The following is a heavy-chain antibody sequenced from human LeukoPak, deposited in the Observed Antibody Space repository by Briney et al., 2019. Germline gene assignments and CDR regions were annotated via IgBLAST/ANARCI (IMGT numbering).Heavy chain of an antibody. CDR2: INPNSGGT. Sequence: ASVKVSCKASGYTFTGYYMHWVRQAPGQGLEWMGWINPNSGGTNYAQKFQGRVTMTRDTSISTAYMELGRLRSDDTAVYYCARVYDSSGYFDYWGQGTLVTVSS. CDR1: GYTFTGYY. D-gene: IGHD3-22*01. V-gene: IGHV1-2*02. CDR3: ARVYDSSGYFDY. J-gene: IGHJ4*02.